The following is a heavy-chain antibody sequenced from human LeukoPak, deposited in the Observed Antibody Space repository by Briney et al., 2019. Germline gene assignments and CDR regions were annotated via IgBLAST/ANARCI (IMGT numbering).Heavy chain of an antibody. CDR1: GYTFTSYD. CDR3: ARGVTMVRGVIVPDRGPRTKYGMDV. D-gene: IGHD3-10*01. CDR2: MNPNSGNT. V-gene: IGHV1-8*01. Sequence: ASVKVSCKPSGYTFTSYDINWVRQATGQGLEWMGWMNPNSGNTGYAQKFQGRVTMTRNTSISTAYMELSSLRSEDTAVYYCARGVTMVRGVIVPDRGPRTKYGMDVWGQGTTVTVSS. J-gene: IGHJ6*02.